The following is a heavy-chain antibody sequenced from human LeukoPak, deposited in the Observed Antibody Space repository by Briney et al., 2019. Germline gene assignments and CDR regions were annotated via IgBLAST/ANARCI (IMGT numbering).Heavy chain of an antibody. J-gene: IGHJ4*02. Sequence: GGSLRLSCVVSGFNSEDHAMHWVRQAPGKGLEWVSAISGSGGSTYYADSVKGRFTISRDNSKNTLYLQMNSLRAEDTAVYYCAKGGGYNFRYFDYWGQGTLVTVSS. CDR2: ISGSGGST. D-gene: IGHD5-24*01. CDR1: GFNSEDHA. V-gene: IGHV3-23*01. CDR3: AKGGGYNFRYFDY.